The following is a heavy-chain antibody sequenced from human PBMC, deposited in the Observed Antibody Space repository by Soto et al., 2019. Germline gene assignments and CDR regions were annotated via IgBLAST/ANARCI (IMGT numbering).Heavy chain of an antibody. V-gene: IGHV3-30*03. CDR2: ISYDGSNK. Sequence: VQLVESGGGVVQPGRSLRLSCAASGFTFSSYGMHWVRQAPGKGLEWVAVISYDGSNKYYADSVKGRFTISRDNSKNTLYLQMNSLRAEDTAVYYCAIICTNGVCQEGYFDYWGQGTLVTVSS. J-gene: IGHJ4*02. CDR1: GFTFSSYG. CDR3: AIICTNGVCQEGYFDY. D-gene: IGHD2-8*01.